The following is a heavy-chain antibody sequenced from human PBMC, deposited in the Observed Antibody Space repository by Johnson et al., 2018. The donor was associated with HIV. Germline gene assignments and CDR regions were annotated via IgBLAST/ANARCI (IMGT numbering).Heavy chain of an antibody. J-gene: IGHJ3*02. Sequence: MLLVESGGGVVQPGRSLRLSCAASGFTFSSYAMHWVRQAPGKGLEWVSGINWNGGSTGYADSVKGRFTISRDNAKNSLYLQMNSLRAEDTAVYYCARATVESAFDIWGQGTMVTVSS. CDR1: GFTFSSYA. CDR2: INWNGGST. CDR3: ARATVESAFDI. D-gene: IGHD4-23*01. V-gene: IGHV3-20*04.